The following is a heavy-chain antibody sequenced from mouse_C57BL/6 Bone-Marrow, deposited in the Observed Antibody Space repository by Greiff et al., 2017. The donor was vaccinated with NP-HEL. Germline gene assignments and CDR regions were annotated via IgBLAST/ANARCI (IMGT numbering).Heavy chain of an antibody. Sequence: QVQLQQPGAELVRPGTSVKLSCKASGYTFTSYWMHWVKQRPGQGLEWIGVIDPYDSYTNYTQTFKGKATLTVDTSSSTAYMQLSSLTSEDSAVYYCAGSHWDGFDYWGQGTTLTVSS. CDR1: GYTFTSYW. V-gene: IGHV1-59*01. CDR2: IDPYDSYT. CDR3: AGSHWDGFDY. J-gene: IGHJ2*01. D-gene: IGHD4-1*01.